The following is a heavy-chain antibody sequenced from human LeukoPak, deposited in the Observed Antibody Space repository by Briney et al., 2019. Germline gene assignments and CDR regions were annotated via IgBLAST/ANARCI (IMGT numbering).Heavy chain of an antibody. CDR2: MFYRGST. D-gene: IGHD3-10*01. J-gene: IGHJ4*02. V-gene: IGHV4-39*02. Sequence: SETLSLTCTVSGGSISSSSYYWGWIRQPPGKGLEWIGSMFYRGSTLYNPSLKSRVTISVDTSKNHFSLKLSSVTAADTAVYYCARRAIRVRGVIPTFDYWGQGTLVTVSS. CDR3: ARRAIRVRGVIPTFDY. CDR1: GGSISSSSYY.